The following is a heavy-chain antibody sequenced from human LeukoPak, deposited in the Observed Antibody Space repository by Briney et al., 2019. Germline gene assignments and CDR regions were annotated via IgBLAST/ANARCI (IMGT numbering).Heavy chain of an antibody. Sequence: PGGSLRLSCAASGFTFSSYAMHWVRQAPGKGLEWVAGISYDGSNKYYADSVKGRFTISRDNSKNTMYLQMNSLRAEDTAIYSCAREGVVITYFDYWGQGTLVTVSS. CDR1: GFTFSSYA. V-gene: IGHV3-30-3*01. D-gene: IGHD3-22*01. CDR3: AREGVVITYFDY. CDR2: ISYDGSNK. J-gene: IGHJ4*02.